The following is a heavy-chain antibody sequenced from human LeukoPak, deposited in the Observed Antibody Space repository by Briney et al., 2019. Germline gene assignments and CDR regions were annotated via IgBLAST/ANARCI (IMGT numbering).Heavy chain of an antibody. V-gene: IGHV3-23*01. CDR3: AKRGVVIRVILVGFHKEAYYFDS. J-gene: IGHJ4*02. D-gene: IGHD3-22*01. CDR1: RITLSNYG. Sequence: PGGGLRLSCADSRITLSNYGMSWVRQAPGKGLEWVAGISDRGSRTNYADSVKGRFTISTDHPKNTLYLQMNSLRAEDTAVYFCAKRGVVIRVILVGFHKEAYYFDSWGQGALVTVSS. CDR2: ISDRGSRT.